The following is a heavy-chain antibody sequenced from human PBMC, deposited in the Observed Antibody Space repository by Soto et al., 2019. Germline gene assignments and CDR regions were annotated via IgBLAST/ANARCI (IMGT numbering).Heavy chain of an antibody. CDR1: GGTFSNYA. CDR2: IIPMFATT. Sequence: QVQLVQSGAEVKKPGSSVKVSCKDSGGTFSNYAISWVRQAPGQGLEWMGGIIPMFATTNYAQKFQGRVTMTADESTSTAYMELSSLRSEDTAVYYCARGRDEEGWFDPWGQGTLVTVSS. J-gene: IGHJ5*02. CDR3: ARGRDEEGWFDP. V-gene: IGHV1-69*12.